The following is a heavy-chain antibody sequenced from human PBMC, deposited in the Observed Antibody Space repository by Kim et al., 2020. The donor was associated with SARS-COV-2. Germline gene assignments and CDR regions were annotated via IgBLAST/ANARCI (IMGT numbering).Heavy chain of an antibody. J-gene: IGHJ4*02. CDR2: ISSSGSTI. D-gene: IGHD4-17*01. Sequence: GGSLRLSCAASGFTFSSYEMNWVRQAPGKGLEWVSYISSSGSTIYYADSVKGRFTISRDNAKNSLYLQMNSLRAEDTAVYYCASLPMTTVTSYDYWGQGTLVTVSS. CDR1: GFTFSSYE. V-gene: IGHV3-48*03. CDR3: ASLPMTTVTSYDY.